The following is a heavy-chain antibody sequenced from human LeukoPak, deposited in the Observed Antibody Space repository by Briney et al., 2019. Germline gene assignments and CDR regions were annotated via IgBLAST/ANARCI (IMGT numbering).Heavy chain of an antibody. CDR3: ARGSEGTMVRGVIPNWFDP. Sequence: ASVKVSCKASGYTFTGYYMHWVRQAPGQGLEWMGWINPNSGGTNYAQKFQGRVTMTRDTSISTAYMELSRLRSDDTAVYYCARGSEGTMVRGVIPNWFDPWGQGTLVTVSS. CDR2: INPNSGGT. D-gene: IGHD3-10*01. CDR1: GYTFTGYY. V-gene: IGHV1-2*02. J-gene: IGHJ5*02.